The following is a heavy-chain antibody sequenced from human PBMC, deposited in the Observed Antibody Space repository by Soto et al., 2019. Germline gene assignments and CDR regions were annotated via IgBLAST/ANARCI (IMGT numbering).Heavy chain of an antibody. Sequence: EVQVLESGGGLVQPGGSLRLSCEGSGFTVSSHAMTWIRQAPGKGPEWVSTVTADGGTYYADSVKGRFARSRDTSENTLYLQMNSLGAEDTAAYYCAPRVSCSGGSCQYDAFAIRGQGTMVTVSS. J-gene: IGHJ3*02. CDR2: VTADGGT. CDR3: APRVSCSGGSCQYDAFAI. D-gene: IGHD2-15*01. CDR1: GFTVSSHA. V-gene: IGHV3-23*01.